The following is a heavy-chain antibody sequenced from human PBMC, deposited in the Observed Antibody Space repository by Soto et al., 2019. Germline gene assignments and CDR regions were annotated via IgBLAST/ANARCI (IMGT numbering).Heavy chain of an antibody. Sequence: QVQLQESGPGLVKPSETLSLTCTVSGGSISSYYWSWIRQPAGKGLEWIGRIYTSGSTNYNPSLKVRVTMSVDTSKNQFSLKLSSVTAADTAVYYCARIAVAGTGYYYYGMDVWGQGTTVTVSS. J-gene: IGHJ6*02. CDR2: IYTSGST. D-gene: IGHD6-19*01. V-gene: IGHV4-4*07. CDR1: GGSISSYY. CDR3: ARIAVAGTGYYYYGMDV.